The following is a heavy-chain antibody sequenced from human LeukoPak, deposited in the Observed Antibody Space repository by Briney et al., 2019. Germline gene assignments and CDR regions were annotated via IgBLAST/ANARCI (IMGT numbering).Heavy chain of an antibody. J-gene: IGHJ3*02. CDR2: IKQDGSEK. V-gene: IGHV3-7*01. D-gene: IGHD2-2*01. CDR1: GFTFSSYW. CDR3: ARDRDCSSTSCYVEGDAFDI. Sequence: GGSLRLSCAASGFTFSSYWMSWVRQAPGKGLEWVAKIKQDGSEKYYVNSVKGRFTISRDNAKNSLYLQMNSLRTEDTAVYYCARDRDCSSTSCYVEGDAFDIWGQGTMVTVSS.